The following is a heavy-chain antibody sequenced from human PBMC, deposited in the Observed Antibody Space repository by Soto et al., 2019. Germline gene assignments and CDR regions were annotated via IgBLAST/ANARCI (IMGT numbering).Heavy chain of an antibody. J-gene: IGHJ6*02. V-gene: IGHV3-30-3*01. CDR2: ISYDGSNK. D-gene: IGHD2-15*01. CDR3: AREVGGRIYYCDGMDV. CDR1: GFTFSSYA. Sequence: PGGSLRLSCAASGFTFSSYAMHWVRQAPGKGLEWVAVISYDGSNKYYADSVKGRFTISRDNSKNTLYLQMNSLRAEDTAVYYCAREVGGRIYYCDGMDVWGQGSTVTVSS.